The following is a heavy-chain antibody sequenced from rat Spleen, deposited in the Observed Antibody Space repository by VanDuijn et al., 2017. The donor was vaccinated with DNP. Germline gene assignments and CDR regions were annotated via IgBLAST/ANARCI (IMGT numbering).Heavy chain of an antibody. CDR3: TRGAGSPYWSFDF. D-gene: IGHD5-1*01. CDR1: GFTFSDYY. V-gene: IGHV5-20*01. CDR2: ISYFGDNT. Sequence: EVRLVESGGGLVQPGRSLKLSCAASGFTFSDYYMAWVRQAPTKGLELVAYISYFGDNTYSGDSVKGRFTISRDNAKSTLYLQMNSLRSEDMATYYCTRGAGSPYWSFDFWGPGTVVTVSS. J-gene: IGHJ1*01.